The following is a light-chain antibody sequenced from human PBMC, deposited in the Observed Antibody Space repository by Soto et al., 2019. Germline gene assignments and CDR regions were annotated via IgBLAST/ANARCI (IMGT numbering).Light chain of an antibody. CDR1: GSDVGGYNY. Sequence: QSALTQPASVSGSPGQSITISCTGTGSDVGGYNYVSWYQQHPGKAPKVMIYDVSKRPSGISHRFSGSKSGNTASLTISGLQIEDEDDYYCSSYTSGSTRVVFGGGTKLTVL. J-gene: IGLJ2*01. CDR2: DVS. V-gene: IGLV2-14*03. CDR3: SSYTSGSTRVV.